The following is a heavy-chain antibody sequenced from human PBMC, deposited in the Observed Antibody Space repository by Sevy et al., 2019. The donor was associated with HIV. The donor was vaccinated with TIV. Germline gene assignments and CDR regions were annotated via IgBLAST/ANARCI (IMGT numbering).Heavy chain of an antibody. D-gene: IGHD3-22*01. CDR2: ISSTSGYI. Sequence: GGSLRLSCAASAFTFSSFNMNWVRQAPGKGLEWVSSISSTSGYIFYADSVKGRFTISRDNAKNSLYLQMNSLRAEDTAVYYCARAPGGYYFYYLDSWGQGTLVTVSS. CDR1: AFTFSSFN. V-gene: IGHV3-21*01. J-gene: IGHJ4*02. CDR3: ARAPGGYYFYYLDS.